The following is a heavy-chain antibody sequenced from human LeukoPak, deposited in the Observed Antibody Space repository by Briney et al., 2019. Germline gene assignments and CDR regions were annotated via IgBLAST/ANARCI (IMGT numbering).Heavy chain of an antibody. Sequence: PGGSLRLSCAASGFTFSSYSMNWVRQAPGKGLEWVSSISSSSSYIYYADSVKGRFTISGDNAKNSLYLQMNSLRAEDTAVYYCARVVPAAGTDYWGQGTLVTVSS. J-gene: IGHJ4*02. CDR1: GFTFSSYS. D-gene: IGHD6-13*01. CDR2: ISSSSSYI. CDR3: ARVVPAAGTDY. V-gene: IGHV3-21*01.